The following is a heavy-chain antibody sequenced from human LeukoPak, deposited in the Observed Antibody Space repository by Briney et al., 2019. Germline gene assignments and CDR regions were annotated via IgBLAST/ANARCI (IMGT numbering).Heavy chain of an antibody. CDR2: ISYDGSNK. V-gene: IGHV3-30*14. D-gene: IGHD6-13*01. CDR3: ASSRRSSSWYPKTIDY. Sequence: PGGSLRLSCAASGFTFSSYAMHWVRQAPGKGLEWVAVISYDGSNKYYADSVKGRFTISRDNSKNTLYLQMNSLRAEDTAVYYCASSRRSSSWYPKTIDYWGQGTLVTVSS. CDR1: GFTFSSYA. J-gene: IGHJ4*02.